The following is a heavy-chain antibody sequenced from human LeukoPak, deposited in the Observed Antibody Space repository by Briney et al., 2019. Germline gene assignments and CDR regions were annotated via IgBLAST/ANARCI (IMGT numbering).Heavy chain of an antibody. CDR2: INGDGGST. CDR3: ATSDKTGSPYGMDV. J-gene: IGHJ6*02. Sequence: GGALRLSCAASGFTFDDYAMHWVRPAPGKGLEWVSHINGDGGSTYYPDSVKGRFTLSRDNSKNSLYLQMNSLRTEDTAWYYCATSDKTGSPYGMDVWGQGTTVTVSS. CDR1: GFTFDDYA. V-gene: IGHV3-43*02. D-gene: IGHD1-1*01.